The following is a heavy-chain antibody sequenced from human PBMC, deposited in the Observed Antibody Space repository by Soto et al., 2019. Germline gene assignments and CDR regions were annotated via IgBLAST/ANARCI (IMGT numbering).Heavy chain of an antibody. J-gene: IGHJ3*01. CDR2: IYSGGST. CDR3: ATRPLLPGAP. Sequence: EVQLVESGGGLIQPGGSLRLSCAAYGFTFSSNDMNWVRQAPGKGLELVSLIYSGGSTYYADSVKGRFTSSRDNSKNTLYLQMSSLRAEDTAVYYCATRPLLPGAPWGQGTMVTVSS. V-gene: IGHV3-53*01. D-gene: IGHD2-15*01. CDR1: GFTFSSND.